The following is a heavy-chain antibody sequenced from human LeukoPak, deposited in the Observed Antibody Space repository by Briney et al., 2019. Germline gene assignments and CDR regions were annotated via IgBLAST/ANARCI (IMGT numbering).Heavy chain of an antibody. J-gene: IGHJ4*02. CDR3: AKDLGGNGY. V-gene: IGHV3-30*18. CDR2: ASSDGSGK. Sequence: TGGSLRLSCAASGFALSNSGIHWVRQAPGKGLEWVALASSDGSGKYYADTVKGRFTISRDNSKNTVYLQMNSLRAEDTALYYCAKDLGGNGYWGQGTLVTVSS. D-gene: IGHD4-23*01. CDR1: GFALSNSG.